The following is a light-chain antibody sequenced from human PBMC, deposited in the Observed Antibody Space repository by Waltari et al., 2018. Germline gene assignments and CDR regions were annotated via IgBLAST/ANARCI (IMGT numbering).Light chain of an antibody. CDR3: QQSYSTPQLT. Sequence: DIQMTQSPSSLSASVGDRVTITCRASQSISSYLNWYQQKPGKAPKLLIYAASSLQSGVPSRFSGSGSGTDFTRTISSLQPEDFATDYCQQSYSTPQLTCGGGTKVEIK. J-gene: IGKJ4*01. V-gene: IGKV1-39*01. CDR1: QSISSY. CDR2: AAS.